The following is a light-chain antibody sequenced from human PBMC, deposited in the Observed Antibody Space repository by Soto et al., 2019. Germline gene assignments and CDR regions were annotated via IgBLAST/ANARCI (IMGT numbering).Light chain of an antibody. V-gene: IGKV3-11*01. CDR3: QQRSSCPLT. CDR1: QSVSSY. J-gene: IGKJ2*01. Sequence: EIVLTQSPVILSLSPGERAALSCRASQSVSSYLAWYQQNPGQAPPLLIYDADTRATGIPARSSGSGSGTDFTLTISSLEPEDFAVYYCQQRSSCPLTFGQGTKLEVK. CDR2: DAD.